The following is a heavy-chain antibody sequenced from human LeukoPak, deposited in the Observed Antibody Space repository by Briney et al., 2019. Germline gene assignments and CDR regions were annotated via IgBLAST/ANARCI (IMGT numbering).Heavy chain of an antibody. CDR2: ISAYNGNT. D-gene: IGHD3-16*02. J-gene: IGHJ3*02. Sequence: GASVKVSCKASGYTFTSYGISWVRQAPGQGLEWMGWISAYNGNTNYAQKLQGRVTMTTDTSTSTAYMELRSLRSDDTAVYYCARDLTRRLGELSLRGAFDIWGQGTMVTVSS. V-gene: IGHV1-18*01. CDR1: GYTFTSYG. CDR3: ARDLTRRLGELSLRGAFDI.